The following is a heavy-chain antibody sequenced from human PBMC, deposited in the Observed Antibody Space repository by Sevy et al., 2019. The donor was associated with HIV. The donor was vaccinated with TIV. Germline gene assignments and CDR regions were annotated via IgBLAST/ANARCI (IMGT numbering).Heavy chain of an antibody. CDR2: INPNSGGT. Sequence: ASVKVSCKASGYTFTGYYMHWVRQAPGQGLEWMGRINPNSGGTNYAQKFQGRVTMTRDTSISTAYMELSRLRSDDTAMYYCAINTHLLGYYFDYWGQGTLVTVSS. CDR3: AINTHLLGYYFDY. V-gene: IGHV1-2*06. J-gene: IGHJ4*02. D-gene: IGHD2-15*01. CDR1: GYTFTGYY.